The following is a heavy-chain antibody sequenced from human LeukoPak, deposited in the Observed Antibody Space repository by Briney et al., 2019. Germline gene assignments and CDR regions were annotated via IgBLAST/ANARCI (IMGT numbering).Heavy chain of an antibody. J-gene: IGHJ4*02. V-gene: IGHV4-39*01. CDR3: ARFIVGATVDY. CDR1: DGSISSNYY. CDR2: IYYSGTT. Sequence: PSETLSLTCTVSDGSISSNYYWGWIRQPPGKGLEWLGTIYYSGTTYYNPSLKSRVTLSVDTSKNQFSLKLSAVTAADTAVYYCARFIVGATVDYWGQGTLVTVSS. D-gene: IGHD1-26*01.